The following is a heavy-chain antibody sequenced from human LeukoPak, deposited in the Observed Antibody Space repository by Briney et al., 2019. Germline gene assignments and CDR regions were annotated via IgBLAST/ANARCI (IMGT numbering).Heavy chain of an antibody. CDR1: GFTFSSYS. CDR3: AINGGGDSGYGNFDY. Sequence: PGGSLRLSCAASGFTFSSYSMNWVRQAPGKGLEWVSSISSSSSYIYYGDSVKGRFTISRDNAKNSLYLQMNSLGAEDTALYYCAINGGGDSGYGNFDYWGQGTLVTVSS. V-gene: IGHV3-21*04. CDR2: ISSSSSYI. D-gene: IGHD5-12*01. J-gene: IGHJ4*02.